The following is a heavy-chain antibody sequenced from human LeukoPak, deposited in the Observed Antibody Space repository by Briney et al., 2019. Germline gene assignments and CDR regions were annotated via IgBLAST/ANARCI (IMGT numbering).Heavy chain of an antibody. V-gene: IGHV3-23*01. CDR3: AKDPNGDYVGAFDM. Sequence: SGGSLRLSCAASGLTFSRYAMTWVRQAPGKGLEWVSSIDASGHTTYYADSVRGRFTVSRDNSKNSLYLQMSGLRAEDTALYYCAKDPNGDYVGAFDMWGQGTMVTVSS. D-gene: IGHD4-17*01. CDR1: GLTFSRYA. J-gene: IGHJ3*02. CDR2: IDASGHTT.